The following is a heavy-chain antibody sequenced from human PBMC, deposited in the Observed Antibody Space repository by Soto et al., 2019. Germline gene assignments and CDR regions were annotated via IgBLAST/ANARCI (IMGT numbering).Heavy chain of an antibody. V-gene: IGHV1-69*02. D-gene: IGHD3-10*01. CDR2: IIPILGIA. Sequence: SVKVSCKASGGTFSSYTISWVRQAPGQGLEWMGRIIPILGIANYAQKFQGRVTITADKSTSTAYMELSSLRSEDTAVYYCASCYYGSGSYSSFCYLGQGTQVTVSS. CDR3: ASCYYGSGSYSSFCY. J-gene: IGHJ4*02. CDR1: GGTFSSYT.